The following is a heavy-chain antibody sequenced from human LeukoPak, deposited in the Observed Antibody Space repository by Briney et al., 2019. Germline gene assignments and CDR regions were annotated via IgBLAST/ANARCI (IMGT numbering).Heavy chain of an antibody. J-gene: IGHJ4*02. CDR1: EFTFSSYS. Sequence: GGSLRLSCAASEFTFSSYSMNWVRQAPGKGLEWVSYITNSGNSKSYADSVKGRFTISRDNTKSSLYLQMNGLRAEDTAVYYCASGSYYCFDYWGQGTLVTVSS. CDR2: ITNSGNSK. V-gene: IGHV3-48*01. CDR3: ASGSYYCFDY. D-gene: IGHD1-26*01.